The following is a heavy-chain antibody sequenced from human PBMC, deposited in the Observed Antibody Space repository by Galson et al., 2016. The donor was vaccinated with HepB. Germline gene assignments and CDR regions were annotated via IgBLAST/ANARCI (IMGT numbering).Heavy chain of an antibody. J-gene: IGHJ4*02. Sequence: SLRPSCAASGFTFRDFPMVWVRQAPGQGLEWVSSISSDGVYTYYADSLKGRFSISRDNAKNSLFLQMSSLRAEDTAVYYCVKGAGTIDYWGQGTLVTVSS. CDR3: VKGAGTIDY. CDR1: GFTFRDFP. D-gene: IGHD6-19*01. V-gene: IGHV3-21*01. CDR2: ISSDGVYT.